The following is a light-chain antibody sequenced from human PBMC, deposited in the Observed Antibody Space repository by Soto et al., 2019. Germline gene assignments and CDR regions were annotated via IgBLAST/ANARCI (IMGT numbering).Light chain of an antibody. J-gene: IGKJ4*01. CDR2: TAT. V-gene: IGKV3-20*01. CDR3: QQYGRLPVS. Sequence: EVLLTQSPGTLSLSPGDRATLSCRASQSLTNNFLAWYQQKPGQTPRLLIHTATSRATDIPDRFAATGSVTDFTLTISRLEPEDFAVYFCQQYGRLPVSFGGGTKIEIK. CDR1: QSLTNNF.